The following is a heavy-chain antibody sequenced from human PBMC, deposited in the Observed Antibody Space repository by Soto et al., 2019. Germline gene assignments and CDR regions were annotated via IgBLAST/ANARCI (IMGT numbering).Heavy chain of an antibody. CDR1: GFTFSSYA. CDR3: AKDGGYCSSTSCSRGWFDP. J-gene: IGHJ5*02. CDR2: ISGSGGST. D-gene: IGHD2-2*01. V-gene: IGHV3-23*01. Sequence: EVQLLESGGGLVQPGGSLRLSCAASGFTFSSYAMSWVRQAPGKGLEWVSAISGSGGSTYYADSVKGRSTISRDNSKNTLYLQMNSLRAEDTAVYYCAKDGGYCSSTSCSRGWFDPWGQGTLVTVSS.